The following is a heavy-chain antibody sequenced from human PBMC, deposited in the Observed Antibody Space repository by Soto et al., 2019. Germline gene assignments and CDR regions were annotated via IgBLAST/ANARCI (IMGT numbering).Heavy chain of an antibody. CDR3: AKVGSSIVVATFGPQYYYGMDV. V-gene: IGHV3-23*01. Sequence: GGSLRLSCAASGFTFSSYAMSWVRQAPGKGLEWVSAISGSGGSTYYADSVKGRFTISRDNSKNTLYLQMNSPRAEDTAVYYCAKVGSSIVVATFGPQYYYGMDVWGKGTTVTVYS. J-gene: IGHJ6*04. CDR1: GFTFSSYA. CDR2: ISGSGGST. D-gene: IGHD1-26*01.